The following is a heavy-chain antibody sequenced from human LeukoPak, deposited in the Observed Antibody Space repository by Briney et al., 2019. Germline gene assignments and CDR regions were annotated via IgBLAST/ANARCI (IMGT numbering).Heavy chain of an antibody. D-gene: IGHD4-17*01. V-gene: IGHV4-4*07. CDR1: GDSLNGYY. CDR3: ARVDGDYGKGFDP. J-gene: IGHJ5*02. Sequence: SETLSLTCTVSGDSLNGYYWGWIRQPAGKGLEWIRRIFTSGITKYSPSLRSRVTMSIDTSKNQFSLKLSSVTAADTAVYYCARVDGDYGKGFDPWGQGTLVTVSS. CDR2: IFTSGIT.